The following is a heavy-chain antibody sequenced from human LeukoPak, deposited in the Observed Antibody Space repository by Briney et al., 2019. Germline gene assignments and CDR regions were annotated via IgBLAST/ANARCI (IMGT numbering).Heavy chain of an antibody. Sequence: GGSLRLSCAASGFTFSSYAMSWVRQAPGKGLEWVSAISGSGGSTYYADSVKGRFTISRDNSKNTLYLQMNSLRAEDTAVYYRAKGGTYYDTLWYFDYWGQGTLVTVSS. CDR3: AKGGTYYDTLWYFDY. J-gene: IGHJ4*02. CDR2: ISGSGGST. V-gene: IGHV3-23*01. CDR1: GFTFSSYA. D-gene: IGHD3-9*01.